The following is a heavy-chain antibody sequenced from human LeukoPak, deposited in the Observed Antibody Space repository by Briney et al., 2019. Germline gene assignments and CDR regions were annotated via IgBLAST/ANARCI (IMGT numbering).Heavy chain of an antibody. D-gene: IGHD3-10*02. J-gene: IGHJ6*04. CDR3: AELGITMIGGV. CDR2: ISSSSRTI. Sequence: GGSLRLSCAAAGFTFSSDEMNWVRQAPGKGLEWGSYISSSSRTISYTHSVKGRFTISRDNAKNSLYLQMNSLRAEDTAVYYCAELGITMIGGVWGKGTTVTISS. V-gene: IGHV3-48*03. CDR1: GFTFSSDE.